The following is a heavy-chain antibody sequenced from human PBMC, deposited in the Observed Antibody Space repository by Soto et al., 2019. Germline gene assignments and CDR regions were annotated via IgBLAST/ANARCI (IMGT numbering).Heavy chain of an antibody. J-gene: IGHJ4*02. CDR3: AKATCSAGSCFSGGDFFDY. Sequence: EVQLLESGGGLVQPGGSLRLSCAASGFIFSNHAMSWVRQAPGKGLEWVSSISGTGGTAYYADSVKGRFTISRDNSKNTLFLQINSLRAEDTAVYFCAKATCSAGSCFSGGDFFDYWGQGALVAVSS. D-gene: IGHD2-15*01. CDR2: ISGTGGTA. V-gene: IGHV3-23*01. CDR1: GFIFSNHA.